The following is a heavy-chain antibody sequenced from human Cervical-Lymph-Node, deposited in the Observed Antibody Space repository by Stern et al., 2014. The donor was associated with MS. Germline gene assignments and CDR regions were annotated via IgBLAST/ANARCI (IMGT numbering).Heavy chain of an antibody. J-gene: IGHJ4*02. CDR1: GGTFSSSD. CDR2: IIPIIGTA. Sequence: QVQLVESGAEVQKPGSSVKVSCRASGGTFSSSDISWVRQAPGQGLEWMVGIIPIIGTANYAQKYQGRVTITADESTSTAYMELSSLRSEDTAIYYCALGGFGHYFEYWGQGTLVTVSS. V-gene: IGHV1-69*01. CDR3: ALGGFGHYFEY. D-gene: IGHD3-10*01.